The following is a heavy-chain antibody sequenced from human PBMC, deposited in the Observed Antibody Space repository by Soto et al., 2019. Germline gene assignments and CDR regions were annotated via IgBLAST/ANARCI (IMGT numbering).Heavy chain of an antibody. CDR3: ARGTGSGSFLIDY. D-gene: IGHD3-10*01. CDR1: GFPFTSYA. CDR2: ISSDGSTI. Sequence: QVLLVESGGGVVQPGTSLTLSCAASGFPFTSYAMHWVRQTPEKGLQWLTIISSDGSTIHYVDSVKGRFTISRDNSKNTVYLQMNSLRADDTAVYYCARGTGSGSFLIDYWGQGTWSPSPQ. J-gene: IGHJ4*02. V-gene: IGHV3-30-3*01.